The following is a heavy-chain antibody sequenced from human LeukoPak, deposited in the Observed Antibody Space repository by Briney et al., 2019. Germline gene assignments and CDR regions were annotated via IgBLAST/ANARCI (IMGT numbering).Heavy chain of an antibody. V-gene: IGHV3-23*01. J-gene: IGHJ5*02. CDR2: ISGSGGST. CDR1: GFTFSSYA. CDR3: AKDKLSSYGGWFDP. D-gene: IGHD1-26*01. Sequence: AGGSLRLSCAASGFTFSSYAMSWVRQAPGKGLEWVSAISGSGGSTYYADSVKGQFTISRDNSKNTLYLQMNSLRAEDTAVYYCAKDKLSSYGGWFDPWGQGTLVTVSS.